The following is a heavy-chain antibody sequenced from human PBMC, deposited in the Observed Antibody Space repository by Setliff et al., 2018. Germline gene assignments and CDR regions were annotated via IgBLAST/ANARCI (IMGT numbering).Heavy chain of an antibody. V-gene: IGHV3-23*01. CDR3: ARVGATAQVIDY. D-gene: IGHD5-12*01. CDR2: ISGSAQTT. CDR1: GFTFSSYA. Sequence: GGSLRLSCAASGFTFSSYAITWVRQAPGKGLEWVSMISGSAQTTYYADSVKGRFTISRDNAKNTLYLQMNSLRAEDTAVYYCARVGATAQVIDYWGQGTLVTVSS. J-gene: IGHJ4*02.